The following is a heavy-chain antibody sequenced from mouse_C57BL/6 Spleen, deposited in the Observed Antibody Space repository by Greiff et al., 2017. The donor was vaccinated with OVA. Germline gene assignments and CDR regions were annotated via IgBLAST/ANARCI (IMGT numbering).Heavy chain of an antibody. V-gene: IGHV1-7*01. CDR2: INPSSGYT. Sequence: VQLQESGAELAKPGASVKLSCKASGYTFTSYWMHWVKQRPGQGLEWIGYINPSSGYTKYNQKFKDKATLTADKSSSTAYMQLGSLTYEDSAVYYCANTVVARGYFDVWGTGTTVTVSS. J-gene: IGHJ1*03. CDR3: ANTVVARGYFDV. D-gene: IGHD1-1*01. CDR1: GYTFTSYW.